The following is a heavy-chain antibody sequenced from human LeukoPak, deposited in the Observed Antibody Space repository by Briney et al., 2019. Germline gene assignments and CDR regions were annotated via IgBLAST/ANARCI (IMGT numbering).Heavy chain of an antibody. Sequence: GGSLRLSCAASGFTFSSYAMHWVRQAPGKGLEWVAVISYDGSNKYYADSVKGRFTISRDNSKNTLYLQMNSLRAEDTAVYYCAREKGVYFDYWGQGTLVTVSS. CDR1: GFTFSSYA. D-gene: IGHD3-10*01. J-gene: IGHJ4*02. CDR3: AREKGVYFDY. CDR2: ISYDGSNK. V-gene: IGHV3-30-3*01.